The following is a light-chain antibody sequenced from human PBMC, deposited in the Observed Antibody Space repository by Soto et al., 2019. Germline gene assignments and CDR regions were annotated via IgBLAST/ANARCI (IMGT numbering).Light chain of an antibody. CDR1: QSVSSSY. V-gene: IGKV3-20*01. Sequence: EVVLTQSPGVLSLSPGEIVTLSCRASQSVSSSYLAWYQQKPGQAPRLLIYGASSRAIDIPRRFSGSGSGTDFTLTIGGLEPEDVAVYFCQQYGGSHWTFDQWTKVEIK. CDR3: QQYGGSHWT. CDR2: GAS. J-gene: IGKJ1*01.